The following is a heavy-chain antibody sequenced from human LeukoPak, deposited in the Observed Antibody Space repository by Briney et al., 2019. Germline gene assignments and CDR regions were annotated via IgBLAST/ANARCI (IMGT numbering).Heavy chain of an antibody. CDR1: GFTFSTFA. CDR2: VVGGGTT. CDR3: AKDLHYNDGRWEFDP. Sequence: GGSLRLSCAASGFTFSTFAMTWVRQAPGKGLEWVSGVVGGGTTYYADSVKGRFTLSKDNSKGTVYLQMNSLRVEDTAIYYCAKDLHYNDGRWEFDPWGQGTLVTVSS. D-gene: IGHD5-24*01. J-gene: IGHJ5*02. V-gene: IGHV3-23*01.